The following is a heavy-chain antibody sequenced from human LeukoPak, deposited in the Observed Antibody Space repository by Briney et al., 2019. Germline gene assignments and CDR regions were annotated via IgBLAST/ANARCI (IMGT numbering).Heavy chain of an antibody. J-gene: IGHJ3*02. D-gene: IGHD3-22*01. Sequence: ASVKVSCKASGGTFSSYAISWVRQAPGQGLEWMGGIIPIFGTANYAQKFQGRVTITADESTSTAYMELSSLRSEDTAVYYCARDAGYYDSSGDYYRVGAFDIWGQGTMVTVFS. CDR1: GGTFSSYA. V-gene: IGHV1-69*13. CDR2: IIPIFGTA. CDR3: ARDAGYYDSSGDYYRVGAFDI.